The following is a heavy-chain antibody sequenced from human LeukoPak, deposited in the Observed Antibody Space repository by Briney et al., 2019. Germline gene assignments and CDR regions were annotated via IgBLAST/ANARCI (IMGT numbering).Heavy chain of an antibody. Sequence: GGSLRLSCAASGFTFSSYSMNWVRQAPGKGLEWVAVISYDGSNKYYADSVKGRFTISRDNSKNTLYLQMNSLRAEDTAVYYCAKGGHDYGDYEPLYFQHWGQGTLVTVSS. J-gene: IGHJ1*01. CDR1: GFTFSSYS. D-gene: IGHD4-17*01. V-gene: IGHV3-30*18. CDR3: AKGGHDYGDYEPLYFQH. CDR2: ISYDGSNK.